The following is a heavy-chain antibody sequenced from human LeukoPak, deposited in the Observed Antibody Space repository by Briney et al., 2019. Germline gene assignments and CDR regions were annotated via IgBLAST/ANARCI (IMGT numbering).Heavy chain of an antibody. D-gene: IGHD4-17*01. Sequence: SQTLSLTCSVSGGSISSGGYNWSWIRQPPGKGLEWIGYIYYSGSTNYNPSLKSRVTISVDTSKNQFSLKLSSVTAADTAVYYCARRDSYGDSYRDAFDIWGQGTMVTVSS. CDR3: ARRDSYGDSYRDAFDI. J-gene: IGHJ3*02. V-gene: IGHV4-61*08. CDR2: IYYSGST. CDR1: GGSISSGGYN.